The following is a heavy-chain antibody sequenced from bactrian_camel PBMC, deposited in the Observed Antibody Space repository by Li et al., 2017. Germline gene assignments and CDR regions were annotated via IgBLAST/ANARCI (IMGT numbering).Heavy chain of an antibody. CDR1: GFTLRSYH. CDR2: IIRDGRTA. D-gene: IGHD1*01. V-gene: IGHV3-2*01. J-gene: IGHJ4*01. Sequence: HVQLVESGGGLVQPGRSLRLSCAASGFTLRSYHMTWVRQAPGKGLEWVSSIIRDGRTAYYAEAVKGRFTISRDVAKNTVYLQMNSLKSEDTGMYYCAARSAGCPVITLAEKRFDYWGQGTQVTVS. CDR3: AARSAGCPVITLAEKRFDY.